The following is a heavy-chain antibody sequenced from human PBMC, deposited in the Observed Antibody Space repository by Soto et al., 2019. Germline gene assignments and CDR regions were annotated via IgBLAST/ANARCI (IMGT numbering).Heavy chain of an antibody. CDR2: MNPNSGNT. Sequence: ASVKVSCKASGYTFTSYDINWVRQATGQGLEWMGWMNPNSGNTGYAQKFQGRVTMTRNTSISTAYMELSSLRSEDTAVYYCARLACSGGSCYGMFGYWGQGTLVTVSS. V-gene: IGHV1-8*01. D-gene: IGHD2-15*01. CDR1: GYTFTSYD. CDR3: ARLACSGGSCYGMFGY. J-gene: IGHJ4*02.